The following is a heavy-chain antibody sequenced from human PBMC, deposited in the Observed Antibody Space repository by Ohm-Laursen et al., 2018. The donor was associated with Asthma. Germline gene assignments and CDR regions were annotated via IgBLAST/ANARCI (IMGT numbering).Heavy chain of an antibody. J-gene: IGHJ3*02. CDR2: ISYDGSNK. Sequence: SLRLSCAASGFTFSSYGMHWVRQAPGKGLEWVAVISYDGSNKYYADSVKGRFTISRDNSKNTLYLQMNSLRAEDTAVYYCARSYGDYGSAFDIWGQGTMATVSS. D-gene: IGHD4-17*01. V-gene: IGHV3-30*03. CDR1: GFTFSSYG. CDR3: ARSYGDYGSAFDI.